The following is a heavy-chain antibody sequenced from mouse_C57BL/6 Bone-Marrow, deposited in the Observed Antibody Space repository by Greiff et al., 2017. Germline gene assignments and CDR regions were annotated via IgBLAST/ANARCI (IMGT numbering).Heavy chain of an antibody. J-gene: IGHJ4*01. Sequence: EVKLVESGGDLVKPGGSLKLSCAASGFTFSSYGMSWVRQTPDKRLEWVATISSVGRYTYYPDSVKGRFTISRDNAKNTLYLQMSSLESEDTAMYYCARRGDETMDYWGQGTSVTVSS. CDR1: GFTFSSYG. CDR2: ISSVGRYT. V-gene: IGHV5-6*02. CDR3: ARRGDETMDY.